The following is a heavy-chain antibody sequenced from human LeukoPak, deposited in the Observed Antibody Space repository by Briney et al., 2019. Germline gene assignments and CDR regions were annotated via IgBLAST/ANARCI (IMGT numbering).Heavy chain of an antibody. CDR2: IYVDGKT. D-gene: IGHD1-26*01. CDR1: GFFVSHNY. Sequence: PGGSLRLSCAASGFFVSHNYMDWVRQAPGEGLEWVSSIYVDGKTYYADSVKGRFTISRDNSKNTLYLQMNSLRAEDTAVYYCAKARETCSGSYYFDYWGQGTLVTVSS. CDR3: AKARETCSGSYYFDY. J-gene: IGHJ4*02. V-gene: IGHV3-53*01.